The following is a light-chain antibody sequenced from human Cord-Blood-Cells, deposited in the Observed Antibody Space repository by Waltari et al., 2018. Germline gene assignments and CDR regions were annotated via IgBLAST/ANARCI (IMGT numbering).Light chain of an antibody. CDR3: QERSNWPPLT. V-gene: IGKV3-11*01. CDR1: KSVSRY. J-gene: IGKJ4*01. CDR2: DAS. Sequence: EIVLTQSPATMSLSPGERATLSCRASKSVSRYLACYRQKPGQAPRLLIYDASNRATGNPARFIGSGSRTDFTLTISSLEPEYFAVYYCQERSNWPPLTFGGGTKVEIK.